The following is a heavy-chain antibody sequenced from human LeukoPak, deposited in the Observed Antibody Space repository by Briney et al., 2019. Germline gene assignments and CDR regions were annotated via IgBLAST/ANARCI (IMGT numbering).Heavy chain of an antibody. J-gene: IGHJ3*02. CDR3: ARVLTYYYGSGSSRAFDI. Sequence: SETLSLTCTVSGYSISSGYYWGWIRQPPGKGLEWIGSIYHSGSTYYNPSLKSRVTISVDTSKNQFSLKLSSVTAADTAVYYCARVLTYYYGSGSSRAFDIWGQGTMVTVSS. CDR2: IYHSGST. V-gene: IGHV4-38-2*02. D-gene: IGHD3-10*01. CDR1: GYSISSGYY.